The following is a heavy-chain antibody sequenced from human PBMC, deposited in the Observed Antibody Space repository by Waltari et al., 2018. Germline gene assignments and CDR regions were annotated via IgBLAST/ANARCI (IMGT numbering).Heavy chain of an antibody. CDR1: GYSISSVYY. V-gene: IGHV4-38-2*01. Sequence: QVQLQESGPGLVKPSETLSLTCAVSGYSISSVYYWGWIRRPPGKGLEWIGSIYHSGSTYYNPSLKSRVTISVDTSKNQFSLKLSSVTAADTAVYYCAKSLLWFGEPDAFDIWGQGTMVTVSS. D-gene: IGHD3-10*01. J-gene: IGHJ3*02. CDR2: IYHSGST. CDR3: AKSLLWFGEPDAFDI.